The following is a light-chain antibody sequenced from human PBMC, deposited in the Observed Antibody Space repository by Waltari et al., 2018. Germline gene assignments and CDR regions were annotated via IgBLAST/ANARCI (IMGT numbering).Light chain of an antibody. CDR2: WAS. J-gene: IGKJ1*01. CDR3: QQYYSTMWT. CDR1: QRRLSSANSKKY. Sequence: DIVMTQSPDSLAVSLGETATINCKSSQRRLSSANSKKYLGWFQQKPGQPPKLPIYWASSRESGVPDRFSGNESGTDFTVTISSLQDEDVAIYCCQQYYSTMWTFGQGTKVEI. V-gene: IGKV4-1*01.